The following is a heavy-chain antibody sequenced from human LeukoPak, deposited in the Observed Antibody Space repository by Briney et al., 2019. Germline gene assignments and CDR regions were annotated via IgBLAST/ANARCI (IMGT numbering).Heavy chain of an antibody. CDR3: ARMYYDSWSECPRWFDH. D-gene: IGHD3-3*01. Sequence: GESLRLXCAASGFTFSSYNMNWLRQAPGKGLEGVSYISSSSSTLSYAASVKGRFTISRDNAENSLHLQMNTLRAGDTPAYYGARMYYDSWSECPRWFDHWGQGTLVTVSS. CDR2: ISSSSSTL. V-gene: IGHV3-48*01. CDR1: GFTFSSYN. J-gene: IGHJ5*02.